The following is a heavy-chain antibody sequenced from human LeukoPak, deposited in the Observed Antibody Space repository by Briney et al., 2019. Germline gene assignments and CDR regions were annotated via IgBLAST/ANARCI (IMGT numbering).Heavy chain of an antibody. CDR2: IYHGGST. D-gene: IGHD6-13*01. Sequence: SETLSLTCAVSGGSISSAYWWSWVRQPPGKGLEWIGEIYHGGSTNYNPSLKSRVTISVDKSKDQFSLKLSSVTAADTAVYYCARVPSIAAAGSAFDIWGQGTMVTVSS. J-gene: IGHJ3*02. CDR3: ARVPSIAAAGSAFDI. CDR1: GGSISSAYW. V-gene: IGHV4-4*02.